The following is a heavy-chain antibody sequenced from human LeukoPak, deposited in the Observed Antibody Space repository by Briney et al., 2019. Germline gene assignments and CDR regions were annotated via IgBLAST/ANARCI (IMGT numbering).Heavy chain of an antibody. Sequence: SGGSLRLSCAASGFTFSSYAMNWVRQAPGKGLEWVSAISGSGGNTYYGDSVKGRFTISRDNSNNTLYLQMNSLRAEDTAVYYCAKDSSSWYFDYWGQGTLVTVSS. CDR1: GFTFSSYA. CDR2: ISGSGGNT. CDR3: AKDSSSWYFDY. V-gene: IGHV3-23*01. D-gene: IGHD6-13*01. J-gene: IGHJ4*02.